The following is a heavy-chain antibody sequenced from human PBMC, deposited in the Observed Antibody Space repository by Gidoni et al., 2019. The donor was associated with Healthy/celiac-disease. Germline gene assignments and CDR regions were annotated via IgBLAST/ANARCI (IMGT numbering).Heavy chain of an antibody. V-gene: IGHV1-69*01. J-gene: IGHJ1*01. CDR2: IIPIFGTA. Sequence: QVQLVQSGAEVKTPGSSVKVSCKASGGTFSSYAISWVRQAPGQGHEWMGVIIPIFGTANYAQTFQGRVTITADESTSTAYMALSSLRSEDTSVHFCARFLMIVGHEYFQHWGQGTLVTVSS. D-gene: IGHD3-22*01. CDR1: GGTFSSYA. CDR3: ARFLMIVGHEYFQH.